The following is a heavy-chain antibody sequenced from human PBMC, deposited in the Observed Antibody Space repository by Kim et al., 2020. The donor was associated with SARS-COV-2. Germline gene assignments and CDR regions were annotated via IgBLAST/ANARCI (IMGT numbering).Heavy chain of an antibody. D-gene: IGHD3-10*01. CDR1: GFTFSSYW. J-gene: IGHJ4*02. V-gene: IGHV3-7*03. Sequence: GGSLRLSCAASGFTFSSYWMSWVRQAPGKGLEWVANIKQDGSEKYYVDSVKGRFTISRDNAKNSLYLQMNSLRAEDTAVYYCASPLKFRGVIITFGYWGQGTLVTVSS. CDR2: IKQDGSEK. CDR3: ASPLKFRGVIITFGY.